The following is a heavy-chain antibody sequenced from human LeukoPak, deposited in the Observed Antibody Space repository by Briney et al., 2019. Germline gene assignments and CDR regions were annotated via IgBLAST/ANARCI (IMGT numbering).Heavy chain of an antibody. CDR2: IIPIFGTA. CDR3: ARGPLFGDAFDI. CDR1: GGTFSSYA. J-gene: IGHJ3*02. D-gene: IGHD3-10*02. Sequence: GASVKVSCKASGGTFSSYAISWVRQAPGQGLEWMGGIIPIFGTANYAQKFQGRVTITADESTSTAYMELSSLRSEDTAVYYCARGPLFGDAFDIWGQGTMVTVSS. V-gene: IGHV1-69*13.